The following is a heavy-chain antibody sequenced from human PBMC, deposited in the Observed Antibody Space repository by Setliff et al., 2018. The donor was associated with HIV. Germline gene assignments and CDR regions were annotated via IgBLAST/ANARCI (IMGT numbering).Heavy chain of an antibody. Sequence: PSETLSLTCIVSGASISSNTWSWIRQAPGKGLQWIGFIYNSVTTNYNPSLKSRVTISLDTSKNQFSLKLTSVTAADMGVYYCARGRKKTLAVSGTRYFDFWGQGTLVTVSS. V-gene: IGHV4-59*12. CDR1: GASISSNT. CDR2: IYNSVTT. J-gene: IGHJ4*02. D-gene: IGHD6-19*01. CDR3: ARGRKKTLAVSGTRYFDF.